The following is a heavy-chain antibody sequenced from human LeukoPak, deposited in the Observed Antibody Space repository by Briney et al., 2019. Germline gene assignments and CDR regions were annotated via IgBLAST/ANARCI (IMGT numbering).Heavy chain of an antibody. J-gene: IGHJ5*02. CDR3: ARSWGIAVAGRGWFDP. CDR1: GGSISSYY. Sequence: PSETLSLTCTVSGGSISSYYWSLIRQPPGKGLEWIGYIYYSGSTNYNPSLKSRVTISVDTSKNQFSLKLSSVTAADTAVYYCARSWGIAVAGRGWFDPWGQGTLVTVSS. D-gene: IGHD6-19*01. CDR2: IYYSGST. V-gene: IGHV4-59*01.